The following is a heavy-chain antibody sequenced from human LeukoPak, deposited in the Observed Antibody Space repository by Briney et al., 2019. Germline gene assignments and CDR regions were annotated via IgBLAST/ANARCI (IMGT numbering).Heavy chain of an antibody. CDR3: ARVGVSSSWGGDWFDP. J-gene: IGHJ5*02. D-gene: IGHD6-13*01. CDR1: GYSISSGYY. CDR2: IYHRGST. Sequence: SSETLSLTCAVSGYSISSGYYWGWIRQPPGKGLEWIGSIYHRGSTNNNPSLKSRVTISVDTSKNQFSLKLSSVTAADTAVYYCARVGVSSSWGGDWFDPWGQGTLVTVSS. V-gene: IGHV4-38-2*01.